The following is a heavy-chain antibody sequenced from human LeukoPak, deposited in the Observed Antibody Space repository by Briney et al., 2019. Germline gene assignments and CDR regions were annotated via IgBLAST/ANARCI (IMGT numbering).Heavy chain of an antibody. V-gene: IGHV1-18*01. J-gene: IGHJ4*02. CDR2: ISAYNGNT. Sequence: ASVKVSCKASGYTFTSYGISWVRPAPGQGLEWMGWISAYNGNTNYAQKLQGRVTMTTDTSTSTAYMELRSLRSDDTAVYYCAREGYYDSSGYYLPYDYWGQGTLVTVSS. D-gene: IGHD3-22*01. CDR1: GYTFTSYG. CDR3: AREGYYDSSGYYLPYDY.